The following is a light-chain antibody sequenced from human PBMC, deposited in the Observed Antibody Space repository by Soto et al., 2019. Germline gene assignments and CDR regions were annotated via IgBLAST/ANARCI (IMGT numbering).Light chain of an antibody. CDR3: QRRSNWPPSIT. J-gene: IGKJ5*01. CDR2: DAS. V-gene: IGKV3-11*01. CDR1: QSVDNY. Sequence: EIVLTQSPATLSLSPGESATLSCRAIQSVDNYLAWYQQKPGQPPRLLIHDASTRATGTPARFSGSGFGTDFTLTISSLEPEDFAVYYCQRRSNWPPSITFGQGTRLEI.